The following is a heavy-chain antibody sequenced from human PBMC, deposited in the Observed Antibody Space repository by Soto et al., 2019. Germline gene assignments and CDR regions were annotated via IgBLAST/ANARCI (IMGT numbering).Heavy chain of an antibody. V-gene: IGHV3-33*01. CDR3: ARDMDTNSRYSRLDP. Sequence: QVQMVESGGGVVQPGRSLRLSCSTTGFTFRHYGIHWVRQAPGKGLEWVAVVWYDGSKENYADSVEGRFTVSRDQSKGIEKLQMNSLRDDDTAVYHCARDMDTNSRYSRLDPWGQGTLVIVSS. J-gene: IGHJ5*02. D-gene: IGHD2-8*01. CDR1: GFTFRHYG. CDR2: VWYDGSKE.